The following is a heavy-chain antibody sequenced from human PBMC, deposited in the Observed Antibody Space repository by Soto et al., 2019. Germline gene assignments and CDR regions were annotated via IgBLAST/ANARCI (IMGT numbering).Heavy chain of an antibody. J-gene: IGHJ4*02. CDR2: IYHSGST. CDR1: GGPISSGVYY. D-gene: IGHD3-10*01. CDR3: ARDSTYYGSGNYHFDY. Sequence: QVQLQESGPGLVKPSETLSLTCTVSGGPISSGVYYWTWIRQFPGKGLEWIGYIYHSGSTYYNPSLTSRLAISVDTSKNQFSLKLNSVTAADTAVYYCARDSTYYGSGNYHFDYCGQGLLVTVSS. V-gene: IGHV4-31*03.